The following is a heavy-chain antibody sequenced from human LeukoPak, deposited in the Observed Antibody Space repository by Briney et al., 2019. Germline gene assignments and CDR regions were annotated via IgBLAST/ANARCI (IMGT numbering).Heavy chain of an antibody. CDR1: GYTFTSHA. CDR2: INTNTGNP. V-gene: IGHV7-4-1*02. D-gene: IGHD6-13*01. CDR3: ARGLGSSWSLQHYYYYYGMDV. J-gene: IGHJ6*02. Sequence: ASVKVSCKASGYTFTSHAMNWVRQAPGQGLEWMGWINTNTGNPTYAQGFTGRFVFSLDTSVSTAYLQISSLKAEDTAVYYCARGLGSSWSLQHYYYYYGMDVWGQGTTVTVSS.